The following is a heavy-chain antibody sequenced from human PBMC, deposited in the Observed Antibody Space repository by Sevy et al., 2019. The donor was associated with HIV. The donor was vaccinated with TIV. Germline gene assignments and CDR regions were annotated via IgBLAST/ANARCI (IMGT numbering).Heavy chain of an antibody. CDR2: INHSGGT. V-gene: IGHV4-34*01. Sequence: SETLSLTCAVYGGSFGGYYWSWIRQPPGKGLEWIGEINHSGGTNYNPSLKNRLTISVDTSKDQFSLKLSSVTAADTAVYYCARALGCRGGRCYFDAFDIWGQGTMVTVSS. CDR1: GGSFGGYY. D-gene: IGHD2-15*01. CDR3: ARALGCRGGRCYFDAFDI. J-gene: IGHJ3*02.